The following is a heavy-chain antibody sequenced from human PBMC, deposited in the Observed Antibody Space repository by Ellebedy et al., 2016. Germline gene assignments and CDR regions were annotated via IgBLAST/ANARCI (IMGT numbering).Heavy chain of an antibody. V-gene: IGHV3-33*08. CDR2: IWYDGNNK. Sequence: GESLKISCAASGFTFSNYGMHWVRQAPGKGLEWVAVIWYDGNNKYYADSVKGRFTISRDNAKNSLHLQMNGLRAEDTAVYYCARHTDYALDYWGQGALVTVSS. J-gene: IGHJ4*02. CDR1: GFTFSNYG. D-gene: IGHD4-17*01. CDR3: ARHTDYALDY.